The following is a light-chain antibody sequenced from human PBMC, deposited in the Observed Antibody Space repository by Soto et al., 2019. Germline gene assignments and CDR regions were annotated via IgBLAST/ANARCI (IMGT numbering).Light chain of an antibody. Sequence: DIQMTQSPSSLSASVGDRVTITCRASQGISNYLAWYQQKPGKVPKLLIYAESTLQPGAPSRFSGSGSGTYFTLTISTLHPEDVATYYCQMYNSAPVTFGQGTRLEGK. J-gene: IGKJ5*01. CDR2: AES. CDR3: QMYNSAPVT. V-gene: IGKV1-27*01. CDR1: QGISNY.